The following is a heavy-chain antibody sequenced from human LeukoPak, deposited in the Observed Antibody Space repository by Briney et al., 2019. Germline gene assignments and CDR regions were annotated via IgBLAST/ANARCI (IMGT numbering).Heavy chain of an antibody. Sequence: PSETLSLTCTVSGGSISSHYWSWIRQPPGKGLEWIGYISYSRNTNYNPSLKSRVTISVDTSKNQFSLKLSSVTAADTAVFYCARTISGWYYFDYWGQGTLVTVSS. D-gene: IGHD6-13*01. CDR2: ISYSRNT. V-gene: IGHV4-59*08. CDR3: ARTISGWYYFDY. CDR1: GGSISSHY. J-gene: IGHJ4*02.